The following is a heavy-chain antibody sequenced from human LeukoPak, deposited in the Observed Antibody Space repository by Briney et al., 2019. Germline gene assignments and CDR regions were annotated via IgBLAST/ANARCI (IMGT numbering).Heavy chain of an antibody. CDR3: AKDEGEEWELPFDY. D-gene: IGHD1-26*01. CDR2: ISWNSGSI. CDR1: GFTFDDYA. V-gene: IGHV3-9*01. J-gene: IGHJ4*02. Sequence: GGSLRLSCAASGFTFDDYAMHWVRQAPGKGLEWVSGISWNSGSIGYADSVKGRFTISRDNAKNSLYLQMNSLRAEDTALYYCAKDEGEEWELPFDYWGQGTLVTVSS.